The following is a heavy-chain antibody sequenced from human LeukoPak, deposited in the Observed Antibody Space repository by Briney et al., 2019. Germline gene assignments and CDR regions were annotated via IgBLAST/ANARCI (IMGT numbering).Heavy chain of an antibody. CDR1: GGSISSSSYY. J-gene: IGHJ4*02. D-gene: IGHD3-3*01. Sequence: SETLSLTCAVYGGSISSSSYYWGWIRQPPGKGLEWIGSIYYSGSTYYNPSLKSRVTISVDTSKNQFSLKLSSVTAADTAVYYCARLDNTIFGVEGPDYWGQGTLVTVSS. CDR2: IYYSGST. CDR3: ARLDNTIFGVEGPDY. V-gene: IGHV4-39*07.